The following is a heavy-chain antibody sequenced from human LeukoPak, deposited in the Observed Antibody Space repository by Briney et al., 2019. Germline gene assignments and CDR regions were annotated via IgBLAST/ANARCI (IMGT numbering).Heavy chain of an antibody. CDR1: GFTFSDYY. CDR3: ARGGWYYFDY. J-gene: IGHJ4*02. V-gene: IGHV3-7*01. CDR2: IKQDGSDK. Sequence: GGSLRLSCAASGFTFSDYYMSWVRQAPGKGLEWVANIKQDGSDKYYVDSVKGRFTISRDNAKNSLYLQMSSLRAEDTAVYYCARGGWYYFDYWGQGTLVTVSS.